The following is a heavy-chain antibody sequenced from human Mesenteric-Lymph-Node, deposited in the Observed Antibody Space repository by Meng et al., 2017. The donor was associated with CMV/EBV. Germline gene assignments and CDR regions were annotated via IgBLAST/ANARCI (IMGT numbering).Heavy chain of an antibody. CDR1: GFTFSSYW. J-gene: IGHJ4*02. Sequence: GESLKISCAASGFTFSSYWMSWVRQAPGKGLEWVANIKQDGSEKYYVDSVKGRFTISRDNAKNTLYLQMNSLRVEDTAIYYCELRYDSGGYYVWGQGTVVTVSS. V-gene: IGHV3-7*01. CDR2: IKQDGSEK. D-gene: IGHD3-22*01. CDR3: ELRYDSGGYYV.